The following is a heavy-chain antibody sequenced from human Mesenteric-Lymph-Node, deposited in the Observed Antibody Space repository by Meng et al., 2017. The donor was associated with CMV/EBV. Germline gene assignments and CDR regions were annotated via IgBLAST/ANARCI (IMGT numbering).Heavy chain of an antibody. J-gene: IGHJ4*02. CDR2: IYSGGSVT. D-gene: IGHD2-2*01. V-gene: IGHV3-23*03. CDR3: AKSDIVLVPAAVDS. Sequence: GGSLRLSCEASGFTFSSYAMGWVRQAPGKGLEWVSVIYSGGSVTSYADAVEGRFTISRDDSKNTLFLYMNSLRAEDTAIYYCAKSDIVLVPAAVDSWGQGTLVTVSS. CDR1: GFTFSSYA.